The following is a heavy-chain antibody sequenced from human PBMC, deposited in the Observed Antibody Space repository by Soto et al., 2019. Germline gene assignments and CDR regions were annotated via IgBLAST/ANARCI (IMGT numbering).Heavy chain of an antibody. CDR3: ARPPRDLWSGYSTYFDY. V-gene: IGHV3-30-3*01. Sequence: GSLRLSGEGSGXPVSSYAIHWVRQTPGKGLEWVAVISYDGSITYYSDSVKGRFTISIDTPTNTVYLQLNGLRGDDTAVYYCARPPRDLWSGYSTYFDYWGQGTLVTVSS. CDR1: GXPVSSYA. CDR2: ISYDGSIT. D-gene: IGHD3-3*01. J-gene: IGHJ4*02.